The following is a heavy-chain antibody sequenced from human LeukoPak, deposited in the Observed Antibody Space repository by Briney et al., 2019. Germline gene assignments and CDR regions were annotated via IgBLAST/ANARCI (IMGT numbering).Heavy chain of an antibody. Sequence: PGGSLRLSCAASGLTFSSHWMHWVRQAPGKGLVWVSRITNDGGSTTYADSVKGRFTISRDNAKNTLYLQMNDLRAEDTAVYYCARAGEYRFDYWGQGTLVTVSS. CDR2: ITNDGGST. CDR3: ARAGEYRFDY. D-gene: IGHD2/OR15-2a*01. J-gene: IGHJ4*02. V-gene: IGHV3-74*01. CDR1: GLTFSSHW.